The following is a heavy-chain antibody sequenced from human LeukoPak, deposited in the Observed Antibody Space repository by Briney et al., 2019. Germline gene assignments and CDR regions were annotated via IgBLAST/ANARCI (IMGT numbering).Heavy chain of an antibody. CDR1: GGSFSGYY. D-gene: IGHD3-22*01. Sequence: ETLSLTCAVYGGSFSGYYWSWIRQPPGKGLEWIGYIYYSGSTNYNPSLKSRVTISVDTSKNQFSLKLSSVTAADTAVYYCARLPGEYYYDSSDWFDPWGQGTLVTVSS. V-gene: IGHV4-59*08. CDR3: ARLPGEYYYDSSDWFDP. J-gene: IGHJ5*02. CDR2: IYYSGST.